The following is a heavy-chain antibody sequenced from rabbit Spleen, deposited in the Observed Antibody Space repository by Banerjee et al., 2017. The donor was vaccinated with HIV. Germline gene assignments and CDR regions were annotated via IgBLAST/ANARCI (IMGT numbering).Heavy chain of an antibody. Sequence: QEQLVDSGGGLVQPEGSLKLTSTAFGLSLSASSYLCWVRQAPGKGRECVACIYAVSSVSTYYANWAKGRLTISKSSSTTVTLQMTMLTFADTATYFCARDSGIVHDIDAYFYLWGPGTLVTVS. V-gene: IGHV1S45*01. CDR2: IYAVSSVST. CDR3: ARDSGIVHDIDAYFYL. CDR1: GLSLSASSY. J-gene: IGHJ4*01. D-gene: IGHD3-3*01.